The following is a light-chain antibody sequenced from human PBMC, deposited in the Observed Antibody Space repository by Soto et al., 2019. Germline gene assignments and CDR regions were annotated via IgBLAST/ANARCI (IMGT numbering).Light chain of an antibody. CDR3: AAWDDSLNGVV. Sequence: QPVLTQPPSASGTPGQRVTIACSGSSSNIGDNSVNWYQQLPGTAPKVLIYSNNQRPSGVPDRFSGSKSGTSASLAISGLQSEDEADYYCAAWDDSLNGVVFGGGTKLTVL. V-gene: IGLV1-44*01. J-gene: IGLJ2*01. CDR1: SSNIGDNS. CDR2: SNN.